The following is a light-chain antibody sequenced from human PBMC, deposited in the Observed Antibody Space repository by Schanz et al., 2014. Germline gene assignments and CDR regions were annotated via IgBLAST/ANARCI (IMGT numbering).Light chain of an antibody. CDR3: QQYNYWPDT. CDR2: GAS. CDR1: QSVSSSY. J-gene: IGKJ2*01. V-gene: IGKV3D-15*01. Sequence: EIVMTQSPATLSVSPGERATLSCRASQSVSSSYLAWYQQKPGQAPRLLIYGASSRATGIPDRFSGSGSGTEFTLTISSLQSEDSAVYYCQQYNYWPDTFGQGTKLEIK.